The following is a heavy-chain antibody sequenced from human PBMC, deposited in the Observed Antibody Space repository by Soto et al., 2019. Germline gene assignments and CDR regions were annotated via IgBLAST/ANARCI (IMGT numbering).Heavy chain of an antibody. D-gene: IGHD4-17*01. V-gene: IGHV3-15*01. CDR1: GFTFSNAW. CDR2: IKSKTDGGTT. CDR3: TDDFAYGDFTPYDY. J-gene: IGHJ4*02. Sequence: PGGSLRLSCAASGFTFSNAWMSWVRQATGKGLEWVGRIKSKTDGGTTDYAAPVKGRFTISRDDSKNTLYLQMNSLQTEDTAVYYSTDDFAYGDFTPYDYWGEGALVTV.